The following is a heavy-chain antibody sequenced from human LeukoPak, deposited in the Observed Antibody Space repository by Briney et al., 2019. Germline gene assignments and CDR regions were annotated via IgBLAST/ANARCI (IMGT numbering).Heavy chain of an antibody. Sequence: SETLSLTCAVYGGSFSGYYWSWLRQPPGKGLEWIGEINHSGSTNYNPSLKSRVTISVDTSKNQFSLKLSSVTAADTAVYYCARGPYSYDSSGAFDIWGQGTMVTVSS. V-gene: IGHV4-34*01. J-gene: IGHJ3*02. CDR3: ARGPYSYDSSGAFDI. CDR2: INHSGST. CDR1: GGSFSGYY. D-gene: IGHD3-22*01.